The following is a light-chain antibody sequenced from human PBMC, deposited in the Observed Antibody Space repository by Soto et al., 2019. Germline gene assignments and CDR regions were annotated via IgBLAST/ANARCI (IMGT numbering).Light chain of an antibody. J-gene: IGKJ1*01. Sequence: EIVMTQSPATLSVSPGERATLSCRASQSVNSNLAWYQQKPGQAPRLLIFGASTRATGIPARFSGSGSGTEFALTISSLQSEDFALYYCQQYNNWPPGTFGQGTTV. V-gene: IGKV3-15*01. CDR3: QQYNNWPPGT. CDR2: GAS. CDR1: QSVNSN.